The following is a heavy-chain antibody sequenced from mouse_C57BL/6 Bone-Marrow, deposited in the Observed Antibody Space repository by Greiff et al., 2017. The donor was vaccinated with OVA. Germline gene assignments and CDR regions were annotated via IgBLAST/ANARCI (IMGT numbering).Heavy chain of an antibody. J-gene: IGHJ3*01. CDR3: TRGDYDGSSYWFAY. CDR2: IDPETGGT. D-gene: IGHD1-1*01. CDR1: GYTFTDYE. Sequence: QVQLQQSGAELVRPGASVTLSCKASGYTFTDYEMHWVKQTPVHGLEWIGAIDPETGGTAYNQKFKGKAILTADKSSSTAYMELRSLTSEDSAVYYCTRGDYDGSSYWFAYWGQGTLVTVSA. V-gene: IGHV1-15*01.